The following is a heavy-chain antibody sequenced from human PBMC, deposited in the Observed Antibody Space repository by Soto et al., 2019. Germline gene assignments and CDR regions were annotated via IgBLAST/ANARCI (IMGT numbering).Heavy chain of an antibody. CDR1: GYTFTTSG. CDR2: ISAKSGNT. Sequence: QLVQSGAEVKKPGASVNVSCKAPGYTFTTSGFNWVRQAPGQGLEWMGWISAKSGNTNYAQKLQGRVTMTTDTSTSTVYMELKSLTSDDTAIYYCTRAGASDWNYVSTSSWGQGTLVTVSS. CDR3: TRAGASDWNYVSTSS. J-gene: IGHJ4*02. V-gene: IGHV1-18*04. D-gene: IGHD1-7*01.